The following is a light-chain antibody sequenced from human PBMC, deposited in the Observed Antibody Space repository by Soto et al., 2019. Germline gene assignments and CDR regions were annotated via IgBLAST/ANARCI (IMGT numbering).Light chain of an antibody. CDR1: RSVSSNY. CDR3: QQRSNWPLT. Sequence: IVLTHSPGTLSLSPGARATLSSRASRSVSSNYLAWYQQKPGQAPRLLIYNASNRATGIPARFSGSGSGTDFTLTISSLEPEDFAVYYCQQRSNWPLTFGGGTKVDIK. CDR2: NAS. V-gene: IGKV3-11*01. J-gene: IGKJ4*01.